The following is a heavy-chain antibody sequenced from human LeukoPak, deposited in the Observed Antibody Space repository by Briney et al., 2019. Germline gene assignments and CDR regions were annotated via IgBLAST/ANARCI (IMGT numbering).Heavy chain of an antibody. J-gene: IGHJ4*02. CDR2: ISSGGGTI. CDR1: GFTFSSYE. CDR3: ARDRRDPVGLHDY. Sequence: GGSLRLSCAASGFTFSSYEMNWVRQAPGKGLEWVSYISSGGGTIYYADSVKGRFTISRDNAKNSLYLQMNSRRAEDTAVYYCARDRRDPVGLHDYWGQGTLVTVSS. D-gene: IGHD5-18*01. V-gene: IGHV3-48*03.